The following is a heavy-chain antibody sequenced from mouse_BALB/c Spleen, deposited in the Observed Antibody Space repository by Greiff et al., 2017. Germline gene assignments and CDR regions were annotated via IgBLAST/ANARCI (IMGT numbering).Heavy chain of an antibody. CDR2: IDPANGNT. CDR1: GFNIKDTY. V-gene: IGHV14-3*02. CDR3: TRGFLRGFDY. J-gene: IGHJ2*01. Sequence: VHLQQPGAELVKPGASVKLSCTASGFNIKDTYMHWVKQRPEQGLEWIGRIDPANGNTKYDPKLQGKATITADTSSNTAYLQLSSLTSEDAAVYYCTRGFLRGFDYWGQGTTLTVSA. D-gene: IGHD1-1*01.